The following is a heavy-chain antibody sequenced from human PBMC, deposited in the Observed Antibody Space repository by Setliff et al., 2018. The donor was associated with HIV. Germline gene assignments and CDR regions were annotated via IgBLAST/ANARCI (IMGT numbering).Heavy chain of an antibody. V-gene: IGHV4-39*01. J-gene: IGHJ4*02. CDR2: VYYSGST. CDR3: ARNTRAGDFDY. D-gene: IGHD3-10*01. Sequence: PSETLSLTCSVSGGSIEFSSYYWGWIRQPPGKGLEWIGSVYYSGSTYYNPSLKSRLTISVDTSTNKFSLKLSSVTAADTAVYYCARNTRAGDFDYWGQGTLVTVSS. CDR1: GGSIEFSSYY.